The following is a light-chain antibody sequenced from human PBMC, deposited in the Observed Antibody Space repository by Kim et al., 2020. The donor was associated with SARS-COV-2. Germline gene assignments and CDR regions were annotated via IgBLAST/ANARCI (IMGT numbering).Light chain of an antibody. CDR2: VAS. CDR3: QQYGSSPYT. CDR1: QSVDSNY. J-gene: IGKJ2*01. V-gene: IGKV3-20*01. Sequence: SRGERAAHAGRASQSVDSNYLAWFQQKPGQAPSLLIYVASSRATGIPDRFSGSGSGTDFTLTISRLEPEDFAVYYCQQYGSSPYTFGQGTKLEI.